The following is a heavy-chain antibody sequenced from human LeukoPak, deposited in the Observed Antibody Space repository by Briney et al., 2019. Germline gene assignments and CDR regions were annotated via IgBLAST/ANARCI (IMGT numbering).Heavy chain of an antibody. J-gene: IGHJ4*02. CDR3: ARDFGAGSDY. D-gene: IGHD3-10*01. Sequence: PSETLSLTCAVYGGSFSGYYWSWIRQPPGKGLEWIGYIYYSGSTNYNPSLKSRVTISVDTSKNQFSLKLSSVTAADTAVYYCARDFGAGSDYWGQGTLVTVSS. CDR2: IYYSGST. CDR1: GGSFSGYY. V-gene: IGHV4-59*01.